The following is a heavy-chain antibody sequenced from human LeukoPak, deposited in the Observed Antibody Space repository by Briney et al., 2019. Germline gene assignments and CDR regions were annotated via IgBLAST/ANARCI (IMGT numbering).Heavy chain of an antibody. CDR2: IIPIFGTA. D-gene: IGHD3-3*01. CDR1: GGTFSSYA. CDR3: AREAYYDSPFDY. Sequence: GASVKVSCKASGGTFSSYAISWVRQAPGQGLEWMGGIIPIFGTANYAQKFQGRVTITADKSTSTAYMELSSLRSEDTAVYYCAREAYYDSPFDYWGQGTLVTVSS. V-gene: IGHV1-69*06. J-gene: IGHJ4*02.